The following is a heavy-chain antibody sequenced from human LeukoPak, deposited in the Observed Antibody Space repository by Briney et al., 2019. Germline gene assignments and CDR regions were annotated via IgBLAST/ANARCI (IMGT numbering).Heavy chain of an antibody. D-gene: IGHD5-12*01. CDR3: ARDRGWGSGGYDSNWYFDL. Sequence: PGGSLRLSCAASGFTFSSYEMNWVRQAPGKGLEWVSYISSSGSTIYYADSVKGRFTISRDNAKNSLYLQMNSLRAEDTAVYYCARDRGWGSGGYDSNWYFDLWGRGTLVTVSS. V-gene: IGHV3-48*03. CDR2: ISSSGSTI. J-gene: IGHJ2*01. CDR1: GFTFSSYE.